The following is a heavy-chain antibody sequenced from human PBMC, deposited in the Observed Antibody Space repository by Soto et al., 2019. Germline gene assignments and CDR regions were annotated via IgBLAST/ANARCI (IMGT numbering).Heavy chain of an antibody. V-gene: IGHV1-18*01. Sequence: ASVKVSCKASGYTFTSYGIHWVRQAPGQGLEWMGWISTFNSHTDYAQKVQGRVAITTDRSTGTAYMELRSLRSDDTAVYYCARGPFGDPLDPFDYWGQGSLVTVSA. CDR2: ISTFNSHT. CDR1: GYTFTSYG. D-gene: IGHD3-10*01. J-gene: IGHJ4*02. CDR3: ARGPFGDPLDPFDY.